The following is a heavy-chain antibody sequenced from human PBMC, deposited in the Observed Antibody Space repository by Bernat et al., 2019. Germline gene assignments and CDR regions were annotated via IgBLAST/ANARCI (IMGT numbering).Heavy chain of an antibody. D-gene: IGHD6-19*01. Sequence: EVQLVESGGGLVQPGGSLRLSCAASGFTFSSYWMHWVRQAPGKGLVWVSRINSDGSSTSYADSVKGRFTISRDNAKNTLYLQMNSLRAEDTAVYYCAKAAVAGTGYGMDVWGQGTTVTVSS. CDR2: INSDGSST. CDR1: GFTFSSYW. J-gene: IGHJ6*02. CDR3: AKAAVAGTGYGMDV. V-gene: IGHV3-74*01.